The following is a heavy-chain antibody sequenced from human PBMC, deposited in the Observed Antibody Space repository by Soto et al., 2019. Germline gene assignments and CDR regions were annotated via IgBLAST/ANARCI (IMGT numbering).Heavy chain of an antibody. CDR3: AKDYCTNGVCSNWFDP. J-gene: IGHJ5*02. CDR2: ISYDESNK. CDR1: GFTFSSYS. V-gene: IGHV3-30*18. Sequence: GGSLRLSCAASGFTFSSYSMNWVRQAPGKGLEWVAVISYDESNKYNADSVKGRFTISRDNSNNTLYLQMNSLRAEDTAVYYCAKDYCTNGVCSNWFDPWGQGTLVTVSS. D-gene: IGHD2-8*01.